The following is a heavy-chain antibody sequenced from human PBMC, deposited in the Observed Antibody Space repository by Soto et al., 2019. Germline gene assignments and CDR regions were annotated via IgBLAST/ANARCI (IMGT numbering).Heavy chain of an antibody. V-gene: IGHV6-1*01. CDR3: AGTTSHQCYYMDV. J-gene: IGHJ6*03. Sequence: PSQTLSLTCAISGGSVSSNSAAWNWIRLSPSRGLEWLARTYYRSRWYNDYAVSVRSRITVNPDTSKNQFSLQLTSVTPEDTAVYYGAGTTSHQCYYMDVFGKRTAVTVSS. CDR1: GGSVSSNSAA. CDR2: TYYRSRWYN. D-gene: IGHD1-7*01.